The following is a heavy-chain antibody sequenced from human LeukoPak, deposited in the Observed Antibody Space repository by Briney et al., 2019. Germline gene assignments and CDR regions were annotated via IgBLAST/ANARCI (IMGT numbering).Heavy chain of an antibody. V-gene: IGHV3-33*01. CDR3: VRDRSSRWFDY. D-gene: IGHD4-23*01. CDR2: IWYGGSDK. CDR1: GFTFSSHG. Sequence: LGESLKISCAASGFTFSSHGMHWVRQAPGKGLEWVAVIWYGGSDKYYGDSVKGRFTISRDNSKNTLYLQMNSLRAEDTAVYYCVRDRSSRWFDYWGQGTPVSVSS. J-gene: IGHJ4*02.